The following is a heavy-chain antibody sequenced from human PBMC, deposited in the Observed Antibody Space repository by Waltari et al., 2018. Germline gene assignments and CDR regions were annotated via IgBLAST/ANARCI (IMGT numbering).Heavy chain of an antibody. Sequence: QLQLQESGPGLVKPSVPLSLICAVSGDSISTSDYWSWVRQPPGKGLEWIGQGRGAGKTNDNPSFASRVTMSLDTSTYHFALKLTSATAADTALYYCARDRGRGLYLDTWGQGTLVTVSP. CDR1: GDSISTSDY. CDR3: ARDRGRGLYLDT. J-gene: IGHJ4*02. V-gene: IGHV4-4*02. D-gene: IGHD1-1*01. CDR2: GRGAGKT.